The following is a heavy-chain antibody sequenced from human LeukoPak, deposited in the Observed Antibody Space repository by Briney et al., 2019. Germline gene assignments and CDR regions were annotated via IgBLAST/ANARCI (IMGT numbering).Heavy chain of an antibody. J-gene: IGHJ4*02. Sequence: PGGSLRLSCAASGFTFSSYSMNWVRQAPGKGLGWVSYISSSSTSIYYADSVKGRFTISRDNSKNTLYLQMNSLRAEDTAVYYCAREDGYNYRLIDYWGQGTLVTVSS. V-gene: IGHV3-48*01. CDR3: AREDGYNYRLIDY. CDR1: GFTFSSYS. D-gene: IGHD5-24*01. CDR2: ISSSSTSI.